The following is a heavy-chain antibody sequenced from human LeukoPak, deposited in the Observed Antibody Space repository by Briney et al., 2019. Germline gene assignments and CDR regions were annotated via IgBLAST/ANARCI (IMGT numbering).Heavy chain of an antibody. Sequence: PGGSLRLSCAASGFTFSSYSMNWVRQAPGKGLEWVSYISSSSSTIYYADSVKGRFTISRDSAKNSLYLQMNNLRAEDTAVCYCARDLGIAAVFDYWGQGTLVTVSS. CDR3: ARDLGIAAVFDY. CDR1: GFTFSSYS. J-gene: IGHJ4*02. D-gene: IGHD6-13*01. CDR2: ISSSSSTI. V-gene: IGHV3-48*01.